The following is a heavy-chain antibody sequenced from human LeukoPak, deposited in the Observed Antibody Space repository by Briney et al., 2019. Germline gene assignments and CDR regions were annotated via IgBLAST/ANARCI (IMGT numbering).Heavy chain of an antibody. Sequence: GGSLRLSCAASGFTFSSYSMNWVRQAPGKGLEWVSSISSSSSYIYYADSVKGRFTISRDNAKNSLYLQMNSLRAEDTAVYYCVRDRLRIMTNGMDVWGQGTTVTVSS. CDR2: ISSSSSYI. CDR3: VRDRLRIMTNGMDV. CDR1: GFTFSSYS. V-gene: IGHV3-21*01. D-gene: IGHD3-16*01. J-gene: IGHJ6*02.